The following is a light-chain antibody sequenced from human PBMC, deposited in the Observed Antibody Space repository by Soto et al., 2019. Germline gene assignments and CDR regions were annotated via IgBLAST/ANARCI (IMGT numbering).Light chain of an antibody. CDR3: ISYTGSSKSYV. CDR1: SSDVGSYDH. Sequence: QSVLTQPASVSGSPGQSITISCSGTSSDVGSYDHVAWYQQFPGKTPKLMIYEVSNRPSGVSSRFSGSKSGNTASLTISGTQAEDEADYYCISYTGSSKSYVFGSGTKV. V-gene: IGLV2-14*01. J-gene: IGLJ1*01. CDR2: EVS.